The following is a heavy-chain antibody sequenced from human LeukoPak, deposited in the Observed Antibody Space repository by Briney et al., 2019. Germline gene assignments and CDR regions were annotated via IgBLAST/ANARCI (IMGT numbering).Heavy chain of an antibody. CDR3: VRLPYYDILTGYYGWYFDY. V-gene: IGHV5-51*04. CDR1: GYSFTSYW. D-gene: IGHD3-9*01. J-gene: IGHJ4*02. CDR2: IYPGDSDT. Sequence: GESLKISCKGSGYSFTSYWIGWVRQMPGKGLEWMGVIYPGDSDTRYSPSSQGQATISADKPISNAYLQWSSLKASDTAMYYCVRLPYYDILTGYYGWYFDYWGQGTLVPVSS.